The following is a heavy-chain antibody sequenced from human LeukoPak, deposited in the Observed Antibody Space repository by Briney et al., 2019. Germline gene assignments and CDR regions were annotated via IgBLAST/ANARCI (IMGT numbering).Heavy chain of an antibody. CDR1: GYTFTSYD. CDR2: MNPNSGNT. CDR3: AMPYYDFWSGYYYFDY. V-gene: IGHV1-8*01. J-gene: IGHJ4*02. D-gene: IGHD3-3*01. Sequence: ASVKVSCKASGYTFTSYDINWVRQATGQGLEWMGRMNPNSGNTGYAQKFQGRVTMTRNTSISTAYMELSSLRSEDTAVYYCAMPYYDFWSGYYYFDYWGQGTLVTVSS.